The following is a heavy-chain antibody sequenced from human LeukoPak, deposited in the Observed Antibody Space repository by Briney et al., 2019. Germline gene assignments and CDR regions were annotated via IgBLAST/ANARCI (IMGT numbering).Heavy chain of an antibody. D-gene: IGHD1-20*01. V-gene: IGHV1-69*13. CDR1: GYTFTSYA. Sequence: ASVKVSCKASGYTFTSYAISWVRQAPGQGLEWMGGIIPIFGTANYAQKFQGRVTITADESTSTAYMELSSLRSEDTAVHYCAISRRGITGMDGDAFDIWGQGTMVTVSS. CDR2: IIPIFGTA. CDR3: AISRRGITGMDGDAFDI. J-gene: IGHJ3*02.